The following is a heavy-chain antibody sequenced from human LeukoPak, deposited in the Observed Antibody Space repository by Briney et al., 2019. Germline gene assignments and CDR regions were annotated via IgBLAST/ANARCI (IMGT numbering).Heavy chain of an antibody. D-gene: IGHD4-11*01. CDR3: ARGRYSRTCRWLDP. CDR2: IYNNNT. CDR1: GFPVSSNY. J-gene: IGHJ5*02. V-gene: IGHV3-66*01. Sequence: GGSLRLSCAASGFPVSSNYMSWVRQAPGKGLECVSIIYNNNTYYADSVKGRFTISRDNSKNTLYLQMNSLRAEDTAVYYCARGRYSRTCRWLDPWGQGTLVTVSS.